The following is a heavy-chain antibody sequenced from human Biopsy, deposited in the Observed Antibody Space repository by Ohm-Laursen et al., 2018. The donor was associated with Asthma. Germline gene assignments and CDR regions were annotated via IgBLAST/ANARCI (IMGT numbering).Heavy chain of an antibody. Sequence: SQTLSLTCSLSSGSGGYMRSGNYYWGWIRQPPGKGLEWIGSIYYSGTTYYNPSLESRVTVSAETSKNHFSLKLTSVTAADTAVYYCVRGSSSWHHGPFHYYYGLDVWGQGTTATVSS. J-gene: IGHJ6*02. V-gene: IGHV4-39*01. CDR3: VRGSSSWHHGPFHYYYGLDV. CDR1: SGSGGYMRSGNYY. D-gene: IGHD6-13*01. CDR2: IYYSGTT.